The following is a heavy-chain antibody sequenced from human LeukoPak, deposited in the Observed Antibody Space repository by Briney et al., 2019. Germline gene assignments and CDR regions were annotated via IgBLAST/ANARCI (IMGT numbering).Heavy chain of an antibody. CDR1: GFSFRSHG. J-gene: IGHJ4*02. V-gene: IGHV3-33*01. Sequence: GGSLRLSCTASGFSFRSHGMYWVRQAPGKGLEWLAVIWYDGSEKYYADSVRGRFTISRDNSKNMLYLHMNSLRAEDTAVYYCARHLWFDYWGQGTLVTVSS. D-gene: IGHD3-16*01. CDR3: ARHLWFDY. CDR2: IWYDGSEK.